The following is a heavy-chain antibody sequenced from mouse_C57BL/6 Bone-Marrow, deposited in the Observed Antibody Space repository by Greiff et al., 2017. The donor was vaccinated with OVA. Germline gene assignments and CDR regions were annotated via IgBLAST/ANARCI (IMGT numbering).Heavy chain of an antibody. Sequence: EVQLQQSGPELVKPGASVKISCKASGYTFPDYYMNWVKQSHGKSLEWIGDINPNNGGTSYNQKFKGKATLTVDKSSSTAYMELRSLTSEDSAVYYCARRWLRFDYWGQGTTLTVSS. V-gene: IGHV1-26*01. J-gene: IGHJ2*01. CDR1: GYTFPDYY. CDR3: ARRWLRFDY. D-gene: IGHD2-2*01. CDR2: INPNNGGT.